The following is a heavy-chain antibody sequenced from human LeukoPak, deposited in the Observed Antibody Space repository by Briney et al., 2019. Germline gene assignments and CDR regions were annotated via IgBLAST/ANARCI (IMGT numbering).Heavy chain of an antibody. D-gene: IGHD2-15*01. V-gene: IGHV3-21*01. J-gene: IGHJ4*02. CDR1: GFTFSSYN. CDR3: ARVLETDCTGGSCYSGLDY. Sequence: PGGSLRPSCAASGFTFSSYNMKWARQAPGEGLEWVSSISRTGTYIYYADSVKGRFTVSRDNAQNSLYLQMNSLRVEDTAVYYCARVLETDCTGGSCYSGLDYWGQGTLVTVSS. CDR2: ISRTGTYI.